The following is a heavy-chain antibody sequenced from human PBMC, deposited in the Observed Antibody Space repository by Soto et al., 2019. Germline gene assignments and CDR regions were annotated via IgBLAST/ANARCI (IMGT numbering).Heavy chain of an antibody. Sequence: PSETLSLTCTVSGGSIGSFYWSLIRQSPGGTLEWIGYIYASRATTYNPSLESRITMSVDIPYNEFSLDMTSVTAAHTAVYYCARSHSFDGSIYHYCFENWGPGTMVTVSS. CDR1: GGSIGSFY. CDR2: IYASRAT. J-gene: IGHJ4*02. CDR3: ARSHSFDGSIYHYCFEN. D-gene: IGHD3-3*02. V-gene: IGHV4-59*01.